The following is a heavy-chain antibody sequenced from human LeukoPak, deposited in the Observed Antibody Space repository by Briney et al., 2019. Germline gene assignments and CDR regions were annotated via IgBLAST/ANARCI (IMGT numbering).Heavy chain of an antibody. D-gene: IGHD1-26*01. V-gene: IGHV1-2*02. CDR1: GYTFTGYY. J-gene: IGHJ4*02. CDR2: INPNSGGT. CDR3: ARDLGLASGSPGY. Sequence: GASVKVSCKASGYTFTGYYMHWVRQAPGQGLEWMGWINPNSGGTNYAQKFQGRVTMTRDTSISTAYMELSRLRSDDTAVYYCARDLGLASGSPGYWGQGTLVTVSS.